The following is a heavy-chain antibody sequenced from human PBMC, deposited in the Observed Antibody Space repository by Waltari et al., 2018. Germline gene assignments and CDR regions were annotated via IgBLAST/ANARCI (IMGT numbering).Heavy chain of an antibody. CDR1: GGTFSSYA. Sequence: QVQLVQSGAEVKKPGSSVKVSCKASGGTFSSYAISWVRQAPGQGLEWMGGIIPILGIANYAQKFQGRVTITADKSTSTAYMELSSLRSEDTAVYYCASSYCSGGSCYYYYYMDVWGKGTTVTVSS. CDR3: ASSYCSGGSCYYYYYMDV. CDR2: IIPILGIA. J-gene: IGHJ6*03. V-gene: IGHV1-69*10. D-gene: IGHD2-15*01.